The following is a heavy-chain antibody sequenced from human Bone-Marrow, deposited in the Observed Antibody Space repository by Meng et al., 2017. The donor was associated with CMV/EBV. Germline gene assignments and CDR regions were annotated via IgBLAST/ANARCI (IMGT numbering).Heavy chain of an antibody. CDR3: APGFRSWSGSYSS. CDR1: GAPFRGY. D-gene: IGHD1-26*01. CDR2: ITHSGST. Sequence: QSPLQRGGPGLLQPSGTLSLTGCAYGAPFRGYWSWVRHPPGKGLEWIGEITHSGSTNYNVSLKSRVTISIDTSKNQFSLKLSSVTATDTAVYYCAPGFRSWSGSYSSWGQGTLVTVSS. V-gene: IGHV4-34*01. J-gene: IGHJ4*02.